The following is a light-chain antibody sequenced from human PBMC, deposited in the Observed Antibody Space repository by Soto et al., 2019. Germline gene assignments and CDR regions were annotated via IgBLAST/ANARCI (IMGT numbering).Light chain of an antibody. J-gene: IGKJ5*01. CDR1: QSISSY. CDR3: KQSYSTPIT. V-gene: IGKV1-39*01. CDR2: AAY. Sequence: IQMTQSPSSLSASVGDRVTITCRASQSISSYLNWYQQKPGKAPKLLIYAAYSLQSGVQSRFSGSGSGTDFTLTIRSLQPEDFATYYCKQSYSTPITFGQGTRLEIK.